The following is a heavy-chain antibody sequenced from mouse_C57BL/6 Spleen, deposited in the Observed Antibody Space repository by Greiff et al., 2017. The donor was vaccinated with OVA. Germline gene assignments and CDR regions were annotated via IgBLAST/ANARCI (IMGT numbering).Heavy chain of an antibody. J-gene: IGHJ2*01. CDR3: ARSPGNDY. D-gene: IGHD4-1*01. V-gene: IGHV1-50*01. CDR1: GYTFTSYW. CDR2: IDPSDSYT. Sequence: QVQLQQPGAELVKPGALVKLSCKASGYTFTSYWMQWVKQRPGQGLEWIGEIDPSDSYTNYNQKFKGKATLTVDTSSSTAYMQLSSLTSEDSAVYYCARSPGNDYWGQGTTLTVSS.